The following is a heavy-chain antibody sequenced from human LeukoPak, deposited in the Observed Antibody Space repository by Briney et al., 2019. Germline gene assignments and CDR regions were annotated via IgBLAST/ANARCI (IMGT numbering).Heavy chain of an antibody. D-gene: IGHD3-22*01. V-gene: IGHV1-69*05. J-gene: IGHJ3*02. CDR2: IIPIFGTA. CDR1: GGTFSIYA. CDR3: ARARGRPGYDSSGYPDAFDI. Sequence: SVKVSFKASGGTFSIYAISWVRQAPGQGREWMGGIIPIFGTANYAQKFQGRVTITTDESTSTAYMELSSLRSEDTAVYYCARARGRPGYDSSGYPDAFDIWGQGTMVTVSS.